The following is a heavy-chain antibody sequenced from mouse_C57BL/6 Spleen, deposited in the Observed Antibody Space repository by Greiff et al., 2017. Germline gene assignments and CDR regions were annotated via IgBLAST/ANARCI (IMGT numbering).Heavy chain of an antibody. V-gene: IGHV5-17*01. D-gene: IGHD2-10*01. J-gene: IGHJ4*01. CDR3: ARHPTNYAMDY. Sequence: EVKLVESGGGLVKPGGSLKLSCAASGFTFSDYGMHWVRQAPEKGLEWVAYISSGSSTIYYADTVKGRFTISRDNAKNTLFLQMTSLRSEDTAMYYCARHPTNYAMDYWGQGTSVTVSS. CDR2: ISSGSSTI. CDR1: GFTFSDYG.